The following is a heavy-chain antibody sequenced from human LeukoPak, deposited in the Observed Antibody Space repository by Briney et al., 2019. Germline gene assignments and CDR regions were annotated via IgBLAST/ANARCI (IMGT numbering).Heavy chain of an antibody. CDR3: ANSNSGSYYY. J-gene: IGHJ4*02. CDR1: GFTFSSYE. V-gene: IGHV3-23*01. Sequence: PGGSLRLSCAASGFTFSSYEMNWVRQAPGKGLEWVSAISGSGGSTYYADSVKGRFTISRDNSKNTLYLRMNSLRAEDTAVYYCANSNSGSYYYWGQGTLVTVSS. D-gene: IGHD1-26*01. CDR2: ISGSGGST.